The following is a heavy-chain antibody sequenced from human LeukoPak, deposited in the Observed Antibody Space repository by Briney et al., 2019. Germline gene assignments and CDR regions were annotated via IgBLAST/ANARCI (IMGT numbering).Heavy chain of an antibody. V-gene: IGHV4-34*01. CDR2: INHSGST. CDR3: ARGPSTQYYDFWSGHSVNALDI. D-gene: IGHD3-3*01. J-gene: IGHJ3*02. CDR1: GGSFSGYY. Sequence: SETLSLTCAVYGGSFSGYYWSWIRQPPGKGLEWIGEINHSGSTNYNPSLKSRVTISVDTSKNQFSLKLSSVTAADTAVYYCARGPSTQYYDFWSGHSVNALDIWGQGTMVTVSS.